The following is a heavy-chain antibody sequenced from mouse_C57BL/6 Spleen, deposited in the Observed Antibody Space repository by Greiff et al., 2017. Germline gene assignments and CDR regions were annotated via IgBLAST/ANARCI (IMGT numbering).Heavy chain of an antibody. CDR3: ARDNYCGSSYFDY. CDR1: GFTFSSYA. Sequence: EVKLMESGGGLVKPGGSLKLSCEASGFTFSSYAMSWVRQTPEKRLEWVATISDGGSYTYYQDNVKGRFTISRDKAKNTLYLQMSHLKSEDTAMYYCARDNYCGSSYFDYWGQGTTLTVSS. D-gene: IGHD1-1*01. V-gene: IGHV5-4*01. CDR2: ISDGGSYT. J-gene: IGHJ2*01.